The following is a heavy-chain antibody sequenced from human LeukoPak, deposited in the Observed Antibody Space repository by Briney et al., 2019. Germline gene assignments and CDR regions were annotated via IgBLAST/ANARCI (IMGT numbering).Heavy chain of an antibody. V-gene: IGHV3-23*01. J-gene: IGHJ4*02. CDR2: ISGSGGST. CDR1: GFTFSSYA. CDR3: ARDLRRWLQYLFDY. D-gene: IGHD5-24*01. Sequence: GGSLRLSCAASGFTFSSYAMSWVRQAPGKGLEWVSAISGSGGSTYYADSVKGRFTISRDNSKNTLYLQMNSLRAEDTAVYYCARDLRRWLQYLFDYWGQGTLVTVSS.